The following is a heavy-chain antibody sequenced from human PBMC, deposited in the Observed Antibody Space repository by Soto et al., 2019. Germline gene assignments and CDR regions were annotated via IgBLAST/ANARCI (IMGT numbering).Heavy chain of an antibody. CDR2: FDPEEGET. Sequence: ASVKVCCKVSGYTLTELSMHWLRQSPGKGLEWMAGFDPEEGETIYAQKFQGRVTMTEDTSTDTAYMELSSLRSEDTAMYYCATNLLELLDYYAMDVWGQGTTVTVSS. CDR3: ATNLLELLDYYAMDV. V-gene: IGHV1-24*01. J-gene: IGHJ6*02. CDR1: GYTLTELS. D-gene: IGHD1-7*01.